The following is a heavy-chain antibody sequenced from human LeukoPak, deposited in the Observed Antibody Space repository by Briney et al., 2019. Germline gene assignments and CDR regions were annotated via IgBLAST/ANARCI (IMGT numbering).Heavy chain of an antibody. V-gene: IGHV1-2*02. CDR1: GYTFTSYY. Sequence: ASVNVSCKASGYTFTSYYMHWVRQAPGHGFEWMGWINPNTGDTKYAKMFQGRVTMTTGASISTAYMELSGLRSADTAIYFCVSAYDQWGQGTLVTVSS. CDR2: INPNTGDT. CDR3: VSAYDQ. J-gene: IGHJ5*02.